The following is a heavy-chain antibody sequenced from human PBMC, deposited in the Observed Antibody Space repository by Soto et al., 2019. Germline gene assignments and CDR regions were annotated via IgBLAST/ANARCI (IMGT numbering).Heavy chain of an antibody. Sequence: RKGLEWIGYIYYSGSTNYNPSLKCRVTISVDTSKNQFSLKLSSVTAADTAVYYCARGGVRRTTVTNYFSAYWGQGTLVTVFS. CDR2: IYYSGST. V-gene: IGHV4-59*01. D-gene: IGHD4-17*01. CDR3: ARGGVRRTTVTNYFSAY. J-gene: IGHJ4*02.